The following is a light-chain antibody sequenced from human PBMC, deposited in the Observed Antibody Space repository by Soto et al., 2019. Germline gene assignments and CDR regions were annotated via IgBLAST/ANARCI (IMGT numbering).Light chain of an antibody. CDR3: QQYGHSLWT. CDR1: QSVSSGH. V-gene: IGKV3-20*01. Sequence: EIVLTQSPGTLSLSPVERATLSCMASQSVSSGHLAWYQQKPGQAPRLLIYGASSRATGIPDRFSGSGSGTDFTLTISRLEPEDYAVYYCQQYGHSLWTFGQGTKVDIK. J-gene: IGKJ1*01. CDR2: GAS.